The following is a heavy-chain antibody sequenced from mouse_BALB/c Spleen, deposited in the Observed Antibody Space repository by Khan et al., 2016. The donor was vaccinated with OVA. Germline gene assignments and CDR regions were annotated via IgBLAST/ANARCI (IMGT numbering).Heavy chain of an antibody. J-gene: IGHJ2*01. D-gene: IGHD1-1*01. CDR3: ARSGTVSTVVATDFDS. CDR1: GYSITSDYA. CDR2: IKYSGST. V-gene: IGHV3-2*02. Sequence: EVQLQESGPGLVKPSQSLSLTCTVTGYSITSDYAWHWIRQFPGNKLEWMGYIKYSGSTSYNPSLKSRISITRNTSQNQFFLQLRSVTTEDTATYYGARSGTVSTVVATDFDSWGQGTTLTVSS.